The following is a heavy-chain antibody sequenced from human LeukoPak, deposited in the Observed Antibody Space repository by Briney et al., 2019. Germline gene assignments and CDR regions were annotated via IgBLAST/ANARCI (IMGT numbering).Heavy chain of an antibody. CDR1: GFTFNSYA. Sequence: GGSLRLSCAASGFTFNSYAMSWVRQAPGKGLEWVSTISGNGGSTYYADSVKGRFTISRDNSKNTLYLQMNSLRAEDTAVYYCAKDLGRSGWSDFDYWGQGTLVTVSS. V-gene: IGHV3-23*01. D-gene: IGHD6-19*01. CDR2: ISGNGGST. CDR3: AKDLGRSGWSDFDY. J-gene: IGHJ4*02.